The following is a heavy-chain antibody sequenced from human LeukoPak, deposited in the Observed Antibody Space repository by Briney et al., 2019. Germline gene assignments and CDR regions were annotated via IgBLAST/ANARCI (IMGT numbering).Heavy chain of an antibody. V-gene: IGHV3-9*01. CDR1: RFTVDDYA. J-gene: IGHJ4*02. CDR3: AKGRGWKTSEFVPPFDY. D-gene: IGHD1-1*01. Sequence: SLRLSCAPARFTVDDYAIHSGRQARGKGLGWVSGISWHSGSIGYAPSVKRRFTISRDHAKNSLYLPMNSLRAQDTALYHCAKGRGWKTSEFVPPFDYWGQGTLVTVSS. CDR2: ISWHSGSI.